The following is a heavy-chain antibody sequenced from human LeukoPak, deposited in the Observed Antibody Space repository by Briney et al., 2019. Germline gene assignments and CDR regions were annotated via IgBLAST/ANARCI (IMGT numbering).Heavy chain of an antibody. Sequence: SVKVSCKASGGTFSSYAISWVRQAPGQGLEWMGGIIPIFGTANYAQKFQGRVTITADESTSTAYMELSSLRSEDTAVYYCAVGSSSGNYYYYYMDVWGKGTTVTVSS. CDR1: GGTFSSYA. CDR2: IIPIFGTA. V-gene: IGHV1-69*13. J-gene: IGHJ6*03. D-gene: IGHD6-6*01. CDR3: AVGSSSGNYYYYYMDV.